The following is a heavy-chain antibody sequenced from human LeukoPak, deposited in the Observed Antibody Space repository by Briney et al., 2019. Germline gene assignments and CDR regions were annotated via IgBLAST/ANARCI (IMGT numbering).Heavy chain of an antibody. Sequence: SETLSRTCNVSGDSINTYFWNWIRQPPGKGLEWLGYISHSGSTNYNPSLKSRLTMSVDMSKNQFSLRLTSATAADTAVYFCAKSGWLRRAFFQDWGQGILVTVSS. CDR2: ISHSGST. J-gene: IGHJ1*01. CDR3: AKSGWLRRAFFQD. CDR1: GDSINTYF. D-gene: IGHD6-19*01. V-gene: IGHV4-59*01.